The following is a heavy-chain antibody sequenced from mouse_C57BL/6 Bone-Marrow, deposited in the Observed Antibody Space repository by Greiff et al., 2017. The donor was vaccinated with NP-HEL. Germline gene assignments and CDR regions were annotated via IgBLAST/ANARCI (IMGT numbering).Heavy chain of an antibody. CDR2: IWSGGST. CDR1: GFSLTSYG. Sequence: VQGVESGPGLVQPSQSLSITCTVSGFSLTSYGVHWVRQSPGKRLEWLGVIWSGGSTDYNAAFISRLSISKDNSKSQVFFKMTSLQADDTAIYYCARRDYGSTWFAYWGQGTLVTVSA. CDR3: ARRDYGSTWFAY. V-gene: IGHV2-2*01. D-gene: IGHD1-1*01. J-gene: IGHJ3*01.